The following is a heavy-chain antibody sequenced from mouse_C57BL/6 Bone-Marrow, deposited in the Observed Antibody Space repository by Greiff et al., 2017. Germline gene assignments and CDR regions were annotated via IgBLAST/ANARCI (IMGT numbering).Heavy chain of an antibody. CDR3: ASSSHYYFDY. V-gene: IGHV1-19*01. Sequence: EVQLQQSGPVLVKPGASVKMSCKASGYTFTDYYMNWVKQSHGKSLEWIGVINPYNGGTSYNQKFKGKATLTVDKSSSTAYMELNSLTSEDSAVYYCASSSHYYFDYWGQGTTLTVSS. J-gene: IGHJ2*01. D-gene: IGHD1-1*01. CDR2: INPYNGGT. CDR1: GYTFTDYY.